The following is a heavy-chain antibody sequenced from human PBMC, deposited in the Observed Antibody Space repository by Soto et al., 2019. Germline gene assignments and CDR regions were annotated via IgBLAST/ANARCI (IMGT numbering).Heavy chain of an antibody. V-gene: IGHV4-30-2*01. Sequence: TLSLTCAVSGGSISSGDYSWNWIRQPPGKGLEWIGYIYYGGSTYYNPSLQSRVTMSVDRPRNQFSLKLNSVTAADTAVYYCARVRREYDNSGPVDYWGQGTLVT. CDR2: IYYGGST. CDR1: GGSISSGDYS. CDR3: ARVRREYDNSGPVDY. J-gene: IGHJ4*02. D-gene: IGHD3-22*01.